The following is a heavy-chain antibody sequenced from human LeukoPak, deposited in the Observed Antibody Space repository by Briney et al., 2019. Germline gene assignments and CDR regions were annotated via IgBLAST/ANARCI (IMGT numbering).Heavy chain of an antibody. CDR1: GYIFTSNW. D-gene: IGHD3-10*01. J-gene: IGHJ4*02. CDR3: ARHAQGVYPSNFDY. V-gene: IGHV5-51*01. Sequence: GESLKISCKGSGYIFTSNWIGWVGQMPGKGLEWMGIIYPGDSATRYSPSFQGQVTISVDKSITTAYLQWSSLKASDTAMYYCARHAQGVYPSNFDYWGQGTLVTVSS. CDR2: IYPGDSAT.